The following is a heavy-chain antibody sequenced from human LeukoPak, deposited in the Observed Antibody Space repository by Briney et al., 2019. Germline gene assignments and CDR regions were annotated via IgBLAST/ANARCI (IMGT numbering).Heavy chain of an antibody. Sequence: GGSLRLSCAASGFTFSSYEMHWVRQAPGKGLEWVAYIHTDQTIQYYADSVKGRFTISRDNSKNTLYLQMKTLRSEDTAVYYCGYYNSGSYSTPDSWGQGTQVTVSS. CDR2: IHTDQTIQ. CDR3: GYYNSGSYSTPDS. CDR1: GFTFSSYE. V-gene: IGHV3-30*02. D-gene: IGHD3-10*01. J-gene: IGHJ5*01.